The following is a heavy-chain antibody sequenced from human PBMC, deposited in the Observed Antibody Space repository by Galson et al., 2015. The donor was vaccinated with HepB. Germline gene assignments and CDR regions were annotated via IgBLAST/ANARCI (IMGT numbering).Heavy chain of an antibody. CDR1: GYTFTSYA. Sequence: SVKVSCKASGYTFTSYAMHWVRQAPGQRLEWMGWINAGDGNTKYSQKFQGRVTITRGTSASTAYMELSSLRSEDTAVYYCARESEDIVVVPAAITNWFDPWGQGTLVTVSS. D-gene: IGHD2-2*02. CDR2: INAGDGNT. CDR3: ARESEDIVVVPAAITNWFDP. V-gene: IGHV1-3*01. J-gene: IGHJ5*02.